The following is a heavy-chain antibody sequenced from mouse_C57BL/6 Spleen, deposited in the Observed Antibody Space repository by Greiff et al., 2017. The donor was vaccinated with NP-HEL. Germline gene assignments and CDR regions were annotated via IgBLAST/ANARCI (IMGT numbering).Heavy chain of an antibody. CDR3: ARSPPITTVVDEAC. CDR2: IDPSDSYT. J-gene: IGHJ3*01. D-gene: IGHD1-1*01. V-gene: IGHV1-50*01. Sequence: VQLQQPGAELVKPGASVKLSCKASGYTFTSYWMQWVKQRPGQGLEWIGEIDPSDSYTNYNQKFKGKATLTVDTSSSTAYMQLSSLTSEDSAVYYCARSPPITTVVDEACWGQGTLVTVSA. CDR1: GYTFTSYW.